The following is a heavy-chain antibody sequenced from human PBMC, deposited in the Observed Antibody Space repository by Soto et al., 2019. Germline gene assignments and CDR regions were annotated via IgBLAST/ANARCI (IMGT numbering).Heavy chain of an antibody. CDR2: IYYSGST. CDR1: GGSISSSSYY. J-gene: IGHJ6*02. CDR3: ARHRAGWNDYYYGMDV. Sequence: QLQLQESGPGLVKPSETLSLTCTVSGGSISSSSYYWGWIRQPPGKGLEWIGSIYYSGSTYYNPSLKSRVTISVDTSKNQFSLKLSSVTAADTAVYYCARHRAGWNDYYYGMDVWGQGTTVTVSS. D-gene: IGHD1-1*01. V-gene: IGHV4-39*01.